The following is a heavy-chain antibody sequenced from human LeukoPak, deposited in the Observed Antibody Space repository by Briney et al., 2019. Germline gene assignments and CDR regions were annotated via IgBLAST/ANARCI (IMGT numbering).Heavy chain of an antibody. CDR1: GGSISSFY. CDR3: ARTPCSGGSCSGGDAFDI. J-gene: IGHJ3*02. D-gene: IGHD2-15*01. V-gene: IGHV4-4*07. Sequence: SETLSLTCTVSGGSISSFYWSWIRQPAGKGLERIGRIYPPGRTSYSPSLKSRVSMSEDTSKNQFSLELKSVTAADTAVYYCARTPCSGGSCSGGDAFDIWGQGTLVTVSS. CDR2: IYPPGRT.